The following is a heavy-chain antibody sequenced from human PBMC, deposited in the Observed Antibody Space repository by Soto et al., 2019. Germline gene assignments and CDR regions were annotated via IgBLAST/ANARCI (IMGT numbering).Heavy chain of an antibody. J-gene: IGHJ4*02. CDR3: ARGLGTTGYYYGPDF. CDR2: IYSGGST. V-gene: IGHV3-66*01. Sequence: EVQLVESGGGLVQPGGSLRLSCAASGFTVNNNYMSWVRQDPGKGLEWVSIIYSGGSTYYADSVKGRFSTSRDISKNMLFLQMNSLRAEDTAVYYCARGLGTTGYYYGPDFWGQGTLVTVSS. CDR1: GFTVNNNY. D-gene: IGHD3-22*01.